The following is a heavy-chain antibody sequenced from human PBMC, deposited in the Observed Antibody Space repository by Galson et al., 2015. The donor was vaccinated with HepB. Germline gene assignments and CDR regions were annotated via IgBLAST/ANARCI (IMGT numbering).Heavy chain of an antibody. CDR3: ARNTSDKGAFDV. D-gene: IGHD1/OR15-1a*01. J-gene: IGHJ3*01. Sequence: SVKVSCKASGYTFTSYAISWVRQAPGQGPEWMGWISGYNDNTNYAQKFQGRVTMTTDTSTSAAYMELRSLRSDDTAVYYCARNTSDKGAFDVWGQGTLVTVSS. V-gene: IGHV1-18*01. CDR1: GYTFTSYA. CDR2: ISGYNDNT.